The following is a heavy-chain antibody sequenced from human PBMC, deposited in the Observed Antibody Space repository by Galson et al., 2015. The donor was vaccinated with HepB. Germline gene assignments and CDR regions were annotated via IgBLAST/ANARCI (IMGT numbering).Heavy chain of an antibody. CDR2: IKQDLSDK. J-gene: IGHJ6*02. D-gene: IGHD2-15*01. Sequence: LRLSCAGSGFTFSSYWLSRVRLTPGKGLEWVGNIKQDLSDKNYVDSVKGRFTISRDNAKNSLFLQMNSLRAEDTAVYSCARVGLGGGYYYYYYGMDVWGQGTTVTVSS. CDR1: GFTFSSYW. V-gene: IGHV3-7*01. CDR3: ARVGLGGGYYYYYYGMDV.